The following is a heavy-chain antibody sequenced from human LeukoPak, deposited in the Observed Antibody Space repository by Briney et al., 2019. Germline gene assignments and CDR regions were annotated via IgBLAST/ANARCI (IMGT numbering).Heavy chain of an antibody. D-gene: IGHD5-18*01. CDR2: VWYDGSNK. CDR3: AKDRDTAMETEY. CDR1: GFTFINYG. V-gene: IGHV3-33*06. J-gene: IGHJ4*02. Sequence: GRSLRLSCEASGFTFINYGMHWVRRAPGKGLEWVAVVWYDGSNKYYADSVKGRFTISRDNSKNTLYLQMNSLRAEDTAVYYCAKDRDTAMETEYWGQGSLVTVSS.